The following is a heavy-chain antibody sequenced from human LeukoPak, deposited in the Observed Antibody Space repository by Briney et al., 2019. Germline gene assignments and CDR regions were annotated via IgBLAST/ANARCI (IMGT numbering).Heavy chain of an antibody. CDR3: ARDGGRVVPFGYFDY. D-gene: IGHD2-15*01. J-gene: IGHJ4*02. CDR2: ISAYNGNT. V-gene: IGHV1-18*04. Sequence: GASVKVSCKASGYTFTGYYMHWVRQAPGQGLEWMGWISAYNGNTNYAQKLQGRVTMTTDTSTSTAYMELRSLRSDDTAVYYCARDGGRVVPFGYFDYWGQGTLVTVSS. CDR1: GYTFTGYY.